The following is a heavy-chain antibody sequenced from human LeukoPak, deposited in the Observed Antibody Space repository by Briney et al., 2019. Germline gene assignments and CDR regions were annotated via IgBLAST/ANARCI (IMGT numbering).Heavy chain of an antibody. V-gene: IGHV4-34*01. D-gene: IGHD5-18*01. CDR1: GGSFSGYY. J-gene: IGHJ4*02. Sequence: KASETLSLTCAVYGGSFSGYYWSWIRQPPGKGLEWIGERNHSESTNYNPSLKSRVTISVDTSKNQFSLKLSSVTAADTAVHYCARGRRGYSYGQVGFDYWGQGTLVTVSS. CDR3: ARGRRGYSYGQVGFDY. CDR2: RNHSEST.